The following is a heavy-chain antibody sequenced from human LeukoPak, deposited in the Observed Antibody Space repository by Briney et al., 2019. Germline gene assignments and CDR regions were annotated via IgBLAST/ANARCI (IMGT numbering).Heavy chain of an antibody. CDR3: ARSSCSSTSCRDAFDI. CDR2: INHSGST. D-gene: IGHD2-2*01. CDR1: GGSFSGYY. Sequence: SETLSLTCAVYGGSFSGYYWSWIRQPPGKGLEWIGEINHSGSTNYNPSLKSRVTISVDTSKNQFSLKLSSVTAADTAVYYCARSSCSSTSCRDAFDIWGQGTMVTVSS. J-gene: IGHJ3*02. V-gene: IGHV4-34*01.